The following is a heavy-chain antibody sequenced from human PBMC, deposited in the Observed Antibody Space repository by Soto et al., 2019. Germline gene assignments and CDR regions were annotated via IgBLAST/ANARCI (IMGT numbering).Heavy chain of an antibody. J-gene: IGHJ4*02. CDR1: GFRSSDHS. Sequence: EVQLLESGGGLIHPGGSLRLSCVASGFRSSDHSMNWVRQAPGKGLEWVSDITSRGDSIYYADSVKGRFTVSRDNAKNSVFLPMNRLRDADPAVYYCARLPQGRRVTSWGQGTLVTGSS. V-gene: IGHV3-48*02. CDR3: ARLPQGRRVTS. CDR2: ITSRGDSI. D-gene: IGHD4-17*01.